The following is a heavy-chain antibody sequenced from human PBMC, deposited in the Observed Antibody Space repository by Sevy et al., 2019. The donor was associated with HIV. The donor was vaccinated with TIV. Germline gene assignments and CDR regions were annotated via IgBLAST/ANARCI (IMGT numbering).Heavy chain of an antibody. CDR2: ISSSGSTI. D-gene: IGHD3-9*01. Sequence: GGSLRLSCAASGFTFSDYYMSWIRQAPGKGLERVSYISSSGSTIYYADSVKGRFTISRDNAKNSLYLQMNSLRAEDTAVYYCARSYYDILTPPQHGMDVWGQGTTVTVSS. V-gene: IGHV3-11*01. CDR1: GFTFSDYY. CDR3: ARSYYDILTPPQHGMDV. J-gene: IGHJ6*02.